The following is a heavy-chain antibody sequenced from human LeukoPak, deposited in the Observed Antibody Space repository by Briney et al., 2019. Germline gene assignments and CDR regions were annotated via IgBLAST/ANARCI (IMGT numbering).Heavy chain of an antibody. D-gene: IGHD6-19*01. V-gene: IGHV4-30-2*01. CDR2: IYHSGST. J-gene: IGHJ5*02. Sequence: SQTLYLTCAVSGGSISSGGYSWSWIRQPPGKGLEWIGYIYHSGSTYYNPSLKSRVTISVDRSKNQFSLKLSSVTAADTAVYYCARVRLAHNWFDPWGQGTLVTVSS. CDR1: GGSISSGGYS. CDR3: ARVRLAHNWFDP.